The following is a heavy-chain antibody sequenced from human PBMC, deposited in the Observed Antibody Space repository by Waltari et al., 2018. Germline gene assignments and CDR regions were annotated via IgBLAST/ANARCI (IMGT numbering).Heavy chain of an antibody. J-gene: IGHJ3*02. V-gene: IGHV3-11*04. CDR3: ARVTTDYAFDI. D-gene: IGHD4-17*01. Sequence: QVHLVESGGGLVKPGGFLRLSGAVSGFSFGDSYMRWIRQAPGMGLVVVSLSAASVGGIYDADSVRGVFRIARDNVKKSLDRELNSLRVDDTAMYFCARVTTDYAFDIWGQGTLVTVSS. CDR2: SAASVGGI. CDR1: GFSFGDSY.